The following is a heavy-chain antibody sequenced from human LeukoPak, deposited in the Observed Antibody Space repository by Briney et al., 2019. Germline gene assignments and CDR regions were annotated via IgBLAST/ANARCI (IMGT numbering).Heavy chain of an antibody. CDR1: GYSISSGCY. J-gene: IGHJ4*02. CDR2: IYHSGST. D-gene: IGHD2-2*02. Sequence: PSETLSLTCAVSGYSISSGCYWGWIRQPPGKGLEWIGSIYHSGSTYYNPSLKSRVTISVDTSKNQFSLKLSSVTAADTAVYYCALISIVVVPAAIPFDYWGQGTLVTVSS. CDR3: ALISIVVVPAAIPFDY. V-gene: IGHV4-38-2*01.